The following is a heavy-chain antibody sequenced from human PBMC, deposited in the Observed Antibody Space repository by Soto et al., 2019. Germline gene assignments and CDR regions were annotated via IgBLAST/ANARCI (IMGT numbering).Heavy chain of an antibody. CDR1: GFTFSSYA. CDR3: ARPSSVLGIAAAGPFDY. CDR2: ISYDGSNK. V-gene: IGHV3-30-3*01. J-gene: IGHJ4*02. Sequence: HPGGSLRLSCAASGFTFSSYAMHWVRQAPGKGLEWVAVISYDGSNKYYADSVKGRFTISRDNSKNTLYLQMNSLRAEDTAVYYCARPSSVLGIAAAGPFDYWGQGTLVTVS. D-gene: IGHD6-13*01.